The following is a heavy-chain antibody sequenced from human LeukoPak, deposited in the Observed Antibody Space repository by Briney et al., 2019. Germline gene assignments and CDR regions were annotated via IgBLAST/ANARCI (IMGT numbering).Heavy chain of an antibody. CDR1: GFTVSSNY. D-gene: IGHD3-22*01. CDR2: ISGSGGST. CDR3: AKLSYDSSGYSPG. Sequence: GGSLRLSCAASGFTVSSNYMSWVRQAPGKGLEWVSAISGSGGSTYYADSVKGRFTISRDNSKNTLYLQMNSLRAEDTAVYYCAKLSYDSSGYSPGWGQGTLVTVSS. V-gene: IGHV3-23*01. J-gene: IGHJ4*02.